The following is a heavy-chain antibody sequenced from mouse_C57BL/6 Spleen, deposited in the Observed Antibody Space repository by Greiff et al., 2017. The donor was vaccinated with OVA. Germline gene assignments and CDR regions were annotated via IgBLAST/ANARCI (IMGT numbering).Heavy chain of an antibody. J-gene: IGHJ4*01. CDR2: IDPSDSYT. CDR3: ARRGSSYGYYAMDY. Sequence: QVQLQQPGAELVKPGASVKLSCKASGYTFTSYWMQWVKQRPGQGLEWIGEIDPSDSYTNYNQKFKGKATLTVDTSSSTAYMQLSSRTSEDSAVYYCARRGSSYGYYAMDYWGQGTSVTVSS. D-gene: IGHD1-1*01. CDR1: GYTFTSYW. V-gene: IGHV1-50*01.